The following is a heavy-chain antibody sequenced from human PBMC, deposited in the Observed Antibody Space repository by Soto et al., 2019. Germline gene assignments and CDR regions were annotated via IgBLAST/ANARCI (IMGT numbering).Heavy chain of an antibody. CDR2: ISSSGTSA. CDR1: GFTFSAVY. Sequence: GGSLRLSCAASGFTFSAVYMSWIRQAPNKGLEYISYISSSGTSANYADSVKGRFTISRDNAKNSLYLQMNSLRAEDTAVYYCARDRGAVTGQFFDYWGQRALVTVSS. CDR3: ARDRGAVTGQFFDY. V-gene: IGHV3-11*05. J-gene: IGHJ4*02. D-gene: IGHD6-19*01.